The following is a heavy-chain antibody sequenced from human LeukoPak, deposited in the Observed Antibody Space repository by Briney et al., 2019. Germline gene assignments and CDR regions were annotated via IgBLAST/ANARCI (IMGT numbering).Heavy chain of an antibody. CDR2: ISSSSNYI. CDR1: GFTFSSYS. Sequence: GGSLRLSCAASGFTFSSYSMNWVRQAPGKGLEWVSSISSSSNYIYYADSVKGRFTISRNNAKNSLYLQMNSLRAEDTAVYYCAGYSSGWYNAFDIWGQGTMVTVSS. D-gene: IGHD6-19*01. J-gene: IGHJ3*02. CDR3: AGYSSGWYNAFDI. V-gene: IGHV3-21*01.